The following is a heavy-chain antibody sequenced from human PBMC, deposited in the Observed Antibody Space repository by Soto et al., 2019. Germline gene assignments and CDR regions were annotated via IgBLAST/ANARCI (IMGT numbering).Heavy chain of an antibody. CDR1: GGSISSYY. D-gene: IGHD6-13*01. CDR2: IYYSGST. Sequence: SETLSLTCTVSGGSISSYYWSWIRQPPGKGLEWIGYIYYSGSTNYNPSLKSRVTISVDTSKNQFSLKLSSVTAADTAVYYCARLGGLPAGTGPIDYWGQGTLVTVS. J-gene: IGHJ4*02. CDR3: ARLGGLPAGTGPIDY. V-gene: IGHV4-59*08.